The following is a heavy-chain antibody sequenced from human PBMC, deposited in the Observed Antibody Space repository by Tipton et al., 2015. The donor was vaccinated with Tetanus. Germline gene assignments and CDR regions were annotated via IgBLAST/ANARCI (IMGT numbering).Heavy chain of an antibody. D-gene: IGHD6-19*01. CDR3: AHRRLMTAVANNWFDP. V-gene: IGHV2-5*01. CDR1: GFSLSTSGVG. CDR2: IYWNDDK. Sequence: LVKPTQTLTLTCTFSGFSLSTSGVGVGWIRQPPGKALEWLALIYWNDDKRYSPSLKSRLTITKDTSKNQVVLTMTNMDPVDTATYYCAHRRLMTAVANNWFDPWGQGTLVTVSS. J-gene: IGHJ5*02.